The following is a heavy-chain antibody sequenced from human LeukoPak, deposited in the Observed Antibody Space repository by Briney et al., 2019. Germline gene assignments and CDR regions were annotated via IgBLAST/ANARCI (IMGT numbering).Heavy chain of an antibody. CDR2: INHSGST. CDR1: GGSFSGYY. J-gene: IGHJ4*02. Sequence: SETLSLTCAVYGGSFSGYYWSWIRQPPGKGLEWIGEINHSGSTNYNPSLKSRVTIPVDTSKNQFSLKLSSVTAADTAVYYCAREWLGGFDYWGQGTLVTVSS. CDR3: AREWLGGFDY. D-gene: IGHD3-3*01. V-gene: IGHV4-34*01.